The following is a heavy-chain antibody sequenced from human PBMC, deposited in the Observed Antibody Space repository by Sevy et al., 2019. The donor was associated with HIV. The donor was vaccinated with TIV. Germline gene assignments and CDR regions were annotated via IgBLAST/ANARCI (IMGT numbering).Heavy chain of an antibody. V-gene: IGHV1-8*01. CDR1: GYTFTSYD. D-gene: IGHD7-27*01. Sequence: ASVKVSCKASGYTFTSYDINWVRQATGQGLEWMGWMNPNSGNTGYAQKFQGRVTMTRNTSISTAYMELSSLRSEDTAVYYCARGEEVSGAFDYYYYGMDVWGRGTTVTVSS. CDR2: MNPNSGNT. J-gene: IGHJ6*02. CDR3: ARGEEVSGAFDYYYYGMDV.